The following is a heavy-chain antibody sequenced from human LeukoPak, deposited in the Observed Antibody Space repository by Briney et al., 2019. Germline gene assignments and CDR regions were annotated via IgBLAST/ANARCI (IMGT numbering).Heavy chain of an antibody. CDR3: ARVKHSSSSRAWFDP. D-gene: IGHD6-13*01. Sequence: EASVKVSCKASGYTFTGYYMHWVRQAPGQGLEWMGWINPNSGGTNYAQKFQGRVIMTRDTSISTAYMELSRLRSDDTAVYYCARVKHSSSSRAWFDPWGQGTLVTVSS. J-gene: IGHJ5*02. V-gene: IGHV1-2*02. CDR1: GYTFTGYY. CDR2: INPNSGGT.